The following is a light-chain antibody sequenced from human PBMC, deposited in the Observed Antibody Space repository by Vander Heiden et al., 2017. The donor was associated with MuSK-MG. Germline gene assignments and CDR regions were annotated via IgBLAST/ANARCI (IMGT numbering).Light chain of an antibody. CDR1: NMGSKS. CDR3: QVWETGSDHPV. V-gene: IGLV3-21*01. Sequence: SYVLTQPPSVSVAPGQTARITREGENMGSKSVYWYHQKPGQAPVLVIYDDDDRPSGVPARISGSSGRSTAALTISRAEAGDEAAYHCQVWETGSDHPVFGGGTTLTVL. J-gene: IGLJ2*01. CDR2: DDD.